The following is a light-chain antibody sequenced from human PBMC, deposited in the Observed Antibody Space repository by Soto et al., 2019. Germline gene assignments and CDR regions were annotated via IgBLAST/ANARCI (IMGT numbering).Light chain of an antibody. V-gene: IGLV2-8*01. CDR3: CSYAVSTTWV. Sequence: QSALTQPPSASGSPGQSVTISCTGTSSDVGGYDRVSWYQQYPGKVPKLMIYEVSKRPSGVPDRFSASKSGNTASLTVSGLQTEDEADYYCCSYAVSTTWVFGGGTKVTVL. CDR1: SSDVGGYDR. J-gene: IGLJ3*02. CDR2: EVS.